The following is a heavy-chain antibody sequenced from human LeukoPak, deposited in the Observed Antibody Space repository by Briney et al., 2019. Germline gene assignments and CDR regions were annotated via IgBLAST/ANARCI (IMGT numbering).Heavy chain of an antibody. D-gene: IGHD5-18*01. J-gene: IGHJ6*03. V-gene: IGHV4-34*01. Sequence: PSGTLSLTCAVYGGSFSGYYWSWIRQPPGKGLEWIGEINHSGSTNYNPSLKSRVTISVDTSKNQFSLKLSSVTAADTAVYYCARGLRSYGSNSLNNYYYYYMDVWGKGTTDTDSS. CDR2: INHSGST. CDR3: ARGLRSYGSNSLNNYYYYYMDV. CDR1: GGSFSGYY.